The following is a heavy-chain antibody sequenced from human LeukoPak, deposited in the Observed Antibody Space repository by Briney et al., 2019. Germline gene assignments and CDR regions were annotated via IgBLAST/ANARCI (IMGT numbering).Heavy chain of an antibody. CDR3: ARLSCSSTSCYAPFDY. J-gene: IGHJ4*02. CDR2: IYPGDSDT. D-gene: IGHD2-2*01. Sequence: GESLKISCQGSGYSFTSYWIGWVRQMPGKGLEWMGIIYPGDSDTRYSPSFQGQVTISADKSISTAYLQWSSLKASDTAMYYCARLSCSSTSCYAPFDYWGQGTLVTVSS. CDR1: GYSFTSYW. V-gene: IGHV5-51*01.